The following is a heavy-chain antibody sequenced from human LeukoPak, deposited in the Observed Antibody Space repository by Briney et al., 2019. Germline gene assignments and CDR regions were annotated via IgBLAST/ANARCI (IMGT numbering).Heavy chain of an antibody. D-gene: IGHD5-18*01. CDR2: ISFDGSNK. CDR3: AKQYIYGFDY. J-gene: IGHJ4*02. V-gene: IGHV3-30*18. Sequence: GGSLRLSCAASGFTFSSYAMSWVRQAPGKGLEWVAVISFDGSNKYYADSVKGRFTISRDNSKNTLSLQMNSLRAEDTAVYYCAKQYIYGFDYWGQGTLVTVSS. CDR1: GFTFSSYA.